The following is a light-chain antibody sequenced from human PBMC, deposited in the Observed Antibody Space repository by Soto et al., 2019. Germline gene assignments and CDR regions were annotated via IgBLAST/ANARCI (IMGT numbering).Light chain of an antibody. CDR1: SSDVGGYNY. CDR2: DVS. V-gene: IGLV2-14*01. CDR3: TSYTTSSPLV. J-gene: IGLJ1*01. Sequence: QSALTQPASVSGSPGQSITISCTGTSSDVGGYNYVSWYQQYPGKAPKLMIYDVSNRPSGVSNRFSGSKSGNTASLTISGLQAEDEADYYCTSYTTSSPLVFGTGTKVTVL.